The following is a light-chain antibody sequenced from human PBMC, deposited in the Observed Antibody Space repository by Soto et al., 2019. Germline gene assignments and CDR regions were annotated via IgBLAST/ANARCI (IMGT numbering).Light chain of an antibody. J-gene: IGLJ1*01. CDR1: NSNIGSNT. CDR2: YDN. CDR3: AAWDDSLNGRI. Sequence: QSVLTQRPSASGTPGQRVTISCSGSNSNIGSNTVNWYQQLPGTAPKLLIYYDNLRPSGVPDRISGSKTGTSAYLAISGHQSDDEADYYCAAWDDSLNGRIFGTGTKV. V-gene: IGLV1-44*01.